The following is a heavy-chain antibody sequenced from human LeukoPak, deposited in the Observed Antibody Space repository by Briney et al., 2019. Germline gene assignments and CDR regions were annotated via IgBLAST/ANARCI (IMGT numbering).Heavy chain of an antibody. V-gene: IGHV3-66*01. Sequence: GGSLRLSCAASGFTVSSNYMSWVRQAPGKGLEWVSIIYGGGTTYYADSVKGRFTISRDNSKNTLFLQMNSLRAEDTAVYYCAKSGLITMIVVVITPFDYWGQGTLVTVSS. D-gene: IGHD3-22*01. CDR3: AKSGLITMIVVVITPFDY. CDR2: IYGGGTT. CDR1: GFTVSSNY. J-gene: IGHJ4*02.